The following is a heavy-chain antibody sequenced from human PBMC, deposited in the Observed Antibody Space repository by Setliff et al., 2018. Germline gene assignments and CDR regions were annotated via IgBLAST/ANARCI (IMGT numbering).Heavy chain of an antibody. CDR3: ARARAPRMTGTTGGFDV. CDR1: GYTFTSYD. J-gene: IGHJ6*02. V-gene: IGHV1-18*01. CDR2: ISAYNGNT. D-gene: IGHD1-1*01. Sequence: GASVKVSCKASGYTFTSYDINWVRQATGQGLEWMGWISAYNGNTNYAQKLQGRITISRDISKNTVYLEMSSLRPEDTAVYFCARARAPRMTGTTGGFDVWGRGTTVTVSS.